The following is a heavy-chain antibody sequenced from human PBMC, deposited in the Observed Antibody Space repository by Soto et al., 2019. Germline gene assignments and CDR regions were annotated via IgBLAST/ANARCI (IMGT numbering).Heavy chain of an antibody. CDR1: GGSISSYY. Sequence: SETLSLTCTVSGGSISSYYWSWIRQPPGKGLEWIGYIYYSGGTNYNPSLKSRVTISVDTSKNQFSLKLSSVTAADTAVYYCARGRTMVRGVIQLDYWGQGTLVTVSS. V-gene: IGHV4-59*01. CDR3: ARGRTMVRGVIQLDY. CDR2: IYYSGGT. D-gene: IGHD3-10*01. J-gene: IGHJ4*02.